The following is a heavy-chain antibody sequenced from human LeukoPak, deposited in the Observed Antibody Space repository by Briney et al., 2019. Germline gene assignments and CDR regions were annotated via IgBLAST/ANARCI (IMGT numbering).Heavy chain of an antibody. V-gene: IGHV3-33*01. Sequence: PGRSLRLSCAASGFTFSSYGMHWVRQAPGKGLEWVAVIWYDGSNKYYVDSVQGRFTISRDNSKNTVSLQMNGLRAEDTAVYHCAMTTVTAYSFYYGIDVWGQGTTVTVS. CDR1: GFTFSSYG. CDR2: IWYDGSNK. J-gene: IGHJ6*02. D-gene: IGHD4-17*01. CDR3: AMTTVTAYSFYYGIDV.